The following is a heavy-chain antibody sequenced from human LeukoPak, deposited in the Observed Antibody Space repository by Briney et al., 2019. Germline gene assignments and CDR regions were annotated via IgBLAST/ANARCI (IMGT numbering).Heavy chain of an antibody. D-gene: IGHD3-22*01. V-gene: IGHV4-34*01. CDR2: INHSGSS. CDR1: GGSFSGYY. Sequence: PSETLSLTCAVYGGSFSGYYWSWIRQPPGKGLEWIGEINHSGSSNYNPSLKSRVTISVDTSQNQFSLKLSSVTAADTAVYHCARERLDDSSGYNLDYWGQGTLVTVSS. J-gene: IGHJ4*02. CDR3: ARERLDDSSGYNLDY.